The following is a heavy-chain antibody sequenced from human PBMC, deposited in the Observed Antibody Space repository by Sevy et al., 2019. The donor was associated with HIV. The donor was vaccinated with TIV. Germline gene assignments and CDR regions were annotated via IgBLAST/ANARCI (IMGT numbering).Heavy chain of an antibody. CDR1: GFTFSSYA. CDR3: AREVGSGYYYTPFDY. Sequence: GGSLRLSCAASGFTFSSYAMHWVRQAPGKGLEWVAVISYDGSNKYYAESVKGRFTISRDNIKNTLYLQMNSLRAEDTALYYCAREVGSGYYYTPFDYWGQGTLVTVSS. V-gene: IGHV3-30-3*01. D-gene: IGHD3-22*01. J-gene: IGHJ4*02. CDR2: ISYDGSNK.